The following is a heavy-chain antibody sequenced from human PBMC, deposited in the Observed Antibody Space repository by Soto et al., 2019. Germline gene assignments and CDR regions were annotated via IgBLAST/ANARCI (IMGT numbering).Heavy chain of an antibody. Sequence: EVQLVESGGGMVQPGRSLKLSCVASGIIFDDYAMHWVRQAPGKGLEWVSRISWNNGTIAYADSVKGRFTISRDNAKSSLYLQMNSLRAEHTALYYCAKDSGRHFYSYAMDVWGQGTAVTVSS. CDR3: AKDSGRHFYSYAMDV. CDR1: GIIFDDYA. V-gene: IGHV3-9*01. CDR2: ISWNNGTI. D-gene: IGHD5-12*01. J-gene: IGHJ6*02.